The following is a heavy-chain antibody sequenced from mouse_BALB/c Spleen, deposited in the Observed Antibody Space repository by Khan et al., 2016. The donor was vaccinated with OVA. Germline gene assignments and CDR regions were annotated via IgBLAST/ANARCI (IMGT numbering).Heavy chain of an antibody. CDR2: INPSSNYI. J-gene: IGHJ4*01. Sequence: QVQLQQSGAELAKPGASVKMSCRASGYTFTNYWMHWVKQRPGQGLEWIGYINPSSNYIEYNEKFKDKATLTADKSSSTAYMQLRSLTSEDSAVSDYARGLPPYYYAMDYWGQGTSVTVSS. D-gene: IGHD3-1*01. CDR3: ARGLPPYYYAMDY. V-gene: IGHV1-7*01. CDR1: GYTFTNYW.